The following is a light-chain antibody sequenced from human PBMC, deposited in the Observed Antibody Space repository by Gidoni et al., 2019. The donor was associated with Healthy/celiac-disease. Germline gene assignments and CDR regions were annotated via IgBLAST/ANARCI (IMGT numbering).Light chain of an antibody. CDR2: AAS. CDR1: QRISSY. V-gene: IGKV1-39*01. CDR3: QQSDSTPRT. Sequence: DLQVTLSPSSLSASVGDRVTITCRASQRISSYLNWYQQKPGKAPKLLIYAASSLQSGVPSRFSGSGSGTDFTLTISSLQPEDFATYYCQQSDSTPRTFGQGTKLEIK. J-gene: IGKJ2*01.